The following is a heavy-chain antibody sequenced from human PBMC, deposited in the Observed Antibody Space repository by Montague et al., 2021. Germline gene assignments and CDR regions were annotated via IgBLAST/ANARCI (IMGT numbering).Heavy chain of an antibody. V-gene: IGHV2-5*02. Sequence: VKPTQTLTLTSTFSGFSLSTNGAGVGWFRQPPGKALDWLALIYWDDDKRYSPSLKNRLTVTKDTSKNQVVLTVTNMDPVDTATYYCAHRSSTSLIDXWGQGTLVTVSS. D-gene: IGHD2-2*01. J-gene: IGHJ4*02. CDR1: GFSLSTNGAG. CDR2: IYWDDDK. CDR3: AHRSSTSLIDX.